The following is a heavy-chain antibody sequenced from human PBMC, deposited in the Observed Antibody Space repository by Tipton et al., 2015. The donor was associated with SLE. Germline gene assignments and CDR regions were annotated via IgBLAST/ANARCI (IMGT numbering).Heavy chain of an antibody. CDR3: ARGYYYDTTGYRSWMDP. Sequence: TLSLTCTVSGGAISSYYWSWIRQSPGKGLEWIGYIYNSGSTSYNPSLKSRVTISVDTSKNQFSLKLSSVTAADTAVYYCARGYYYDTTGYRSWMDPWGQGTLVTVSS. V-gene: IGHV4-59*08. CDR1: GGAISSYY. D-gene: IGHD3-22*01. J-gene: IGHJ5*02. CDR2: IYNSGST.